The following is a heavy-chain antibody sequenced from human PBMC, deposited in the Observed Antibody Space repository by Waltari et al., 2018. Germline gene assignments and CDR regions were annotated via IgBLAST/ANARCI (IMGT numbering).Heavy chain of an antibody. CDR2: ISSSTTYI. D-gene: IGHD7-27*01. Sequence: EVQLVESGGGLVKPGGSTRLAWGSAGFSFRSYSMNWARQTPGKGLAWVSSISSSTTYIHYADSVKGRFTISRDNAKNSLYLQMNSLRVEDTAVYYCVSGGWGFYFDYWGQGTVVTVSS. V-gene: IGHV3-21*01. CDR3: VSGGWGFYFDY. CDR1: GFSFRSYS. J-gene: IGHJ4*02.